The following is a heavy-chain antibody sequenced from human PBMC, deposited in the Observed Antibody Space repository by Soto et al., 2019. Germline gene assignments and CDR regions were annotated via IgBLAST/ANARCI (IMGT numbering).Heavy chain of an antibody. CDR3: ARDMITFGGIIGPNDEFDI. CDR1: GGSFSGYY. D-gene: IGHD3-16*01. J-gene: IGHJ3*02. CDR2: INHSGST. V-gene: IGHV4-34*01. Sequence: ETLSLTCAVYGGSFSGYYWTWIRQPPGTGLEWIGEINHSGSTNYNPSLKSRVTISVDTSKNQFSLKLTSVTAADTAVYYCARDMITFGGIIGPNDEFDIWGQGTMVTVSS.